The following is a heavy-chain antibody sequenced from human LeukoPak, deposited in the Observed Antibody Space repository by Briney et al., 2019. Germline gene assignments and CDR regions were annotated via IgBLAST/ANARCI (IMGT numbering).Heavy chain of an antibody. V-gene: IGHV4-39*01. Sequence: SETLSLTCTVSGGSMTSNNYYWGWIRQPPGKGLEWIGNIHYSGSTYYSPSLKNRVTISVDTSKNQFSLRLKSVTAADTAVYYCWRPHCSNSVCSSSRVDFWGQGTLVTVSS. D-gene: IGHD2-8*01. CDR1: GGSMTSNNYY. CDR3: WRPHCSNSVCSSSRVDF. J-gene: IGHJ4*02. CDR2: IHYSGST.